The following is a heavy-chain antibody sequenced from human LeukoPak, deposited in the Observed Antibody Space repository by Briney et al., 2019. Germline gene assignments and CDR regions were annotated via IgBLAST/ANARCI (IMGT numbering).Heavy chain of an antibody. Sequence: PSETLSLTCAVSGGGSFTDYSWNWIRQSPGKGLEWVGEITHVGILNYNPSPKGRVAISVDTSKKQVSLKLDSMTAADTAMYYCARGRGEAAGLDHWGQGTLVTVSS. V-gene: IGHV4-34*01. CDR3: ARGRGEAAGLDH. CDR2: ITHVGIL. CDR1: GGGSFTDYS. D-gene: IGHD6-13*01. J-gene: IGHJ4*02.